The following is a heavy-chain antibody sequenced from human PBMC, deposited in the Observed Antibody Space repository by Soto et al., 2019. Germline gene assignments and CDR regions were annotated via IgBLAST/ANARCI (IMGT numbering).Heavy chain of an antibody. CDR1: GGSFSGYY. J-gene: IGHJ6*02. D-gene: IGHD3-22*01. Sequence: QVQLQQWGAGLLKPSETLSLTCAVYGGSFSGYYWSWIRQPPGKGLEWIGEINHSGSTNYNPSLKSRVTISVDTSKNQFSLKLSSVTAADTAVYYCARGGASLYSYDSRSGYYYGMDVWGQGTTVTVSS. V-gene: IGHV4-34*01. CDR3: ARGGASLYSYDSRSGYYYGMDV. CDR2: INHSGST.